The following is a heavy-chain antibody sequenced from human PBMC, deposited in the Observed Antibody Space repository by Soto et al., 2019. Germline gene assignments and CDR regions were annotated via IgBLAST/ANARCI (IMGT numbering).Heavy chain of an antibody. D-gene: IGHD6-13*01. V-gene: IGHV1-2*02. J-gene: IGHJ5*02. CDR3: ARVGVRIAAAGYSNKFDP. CDR1: GYTFTGYY. CDR2: INPNSGGT. Sequence: ASVKVSCKASGYTFTGYYMHWVRQAPGQGLEWMGWINPNSGGTNYAQKFQGRVTMTRDTSISTAYIELSRLRSDDTAVYYCARVGVRIAAAGYSNKFDPWGQGTLVTVSS.